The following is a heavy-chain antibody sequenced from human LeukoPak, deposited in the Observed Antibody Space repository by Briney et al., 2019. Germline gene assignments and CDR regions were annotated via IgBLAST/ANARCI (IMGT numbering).Heavy chain of an antibody. V-gene: IGHV3-53*01. CDR1: GFTFSNYA. Sequence: GGSLRLSCAASGFTFSNYAMTWVRQAPGKGLEWVSVFYSGGNTYYADSVKGRFTISRDTSKNTVDLQMNSLRSDDAAVYYCATFSYAGNAGGSVGYWGQGTLVTVSS. J-gene: IGHJ4*02. CDR2: FYSGGNT. CDR3: ATFSYAGNAGGSVGY. D-gene: IGHD4-23*01.